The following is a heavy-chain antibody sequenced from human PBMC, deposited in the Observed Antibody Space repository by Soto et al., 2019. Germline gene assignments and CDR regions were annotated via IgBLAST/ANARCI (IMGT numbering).Heavy chain of an antibody. V-gene: IGHV3-33*01. D-gene: IGHD6-19*01. CDR1: GFTFSSYG. CDR3: ARDLYSSGWYDLDY. CDR2: IWYDGSNK. Sequence: QVQLVESGGGVVQPGRSLRLSCAASGFTFSSYGMHWVRQAPGKGLEWVAVIWYDGSNKYYADSVKGRFTISRDNSKNTLYLQMNSLRVEDTAVYYCARDLYSSGWYDLDYWGQVTLVTVSS. J-gene: IGHJ4*02.